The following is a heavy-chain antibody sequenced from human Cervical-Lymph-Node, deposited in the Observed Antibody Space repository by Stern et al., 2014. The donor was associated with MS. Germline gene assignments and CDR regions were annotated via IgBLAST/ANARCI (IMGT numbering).Heavy chain of an antibody. CDR1: GFTFSSYG. CDR2: IWYAGSNK. J-gene: IGHJ4*02. V-gene: IGHV3-33*01. Sequence: VHLVESGGGVVQPGRSLRLSCAASGFTFSSYGMHWVRQAPAKGLERVALIWYAGSNKYYADSAKGRLPISRDNSKNTLYLQMNSLRAEDTAVYYCARETRGASGRFDYWGQGTLVTVSS. D-gene: IGHD3-10*01. CDR3: ARETRGASGRFDY.